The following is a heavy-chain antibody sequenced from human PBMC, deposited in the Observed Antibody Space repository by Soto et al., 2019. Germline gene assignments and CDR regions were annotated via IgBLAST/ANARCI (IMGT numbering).Heavy chain of an antibody. Sequence: QLQLQESGPGLVKPSETLSLTCTVSGGSISSSSYYWGWIRQPPGMGLEWIGSIYYSGSTYYNPSLKSRFTISVDRPKDPFSLKLSSVTAADTAVYYCARLGGRNVIVVVTGYWYFDLWGRGTLVTVSS. V-gene: IGHV4-39*01. CDR3: ARLGGRNVIVVVTGYWYFDL. D-gene: IGHD3-22*01. J-gene: IGHJ2*01. CDR2: IYYSGST. CDR1: GGSISSSSYY.